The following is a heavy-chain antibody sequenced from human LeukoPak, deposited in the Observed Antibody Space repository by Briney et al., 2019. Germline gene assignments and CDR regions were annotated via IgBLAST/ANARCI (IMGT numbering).Heavy chain of an antibody. CDR1: GDNVFSNSVA. V-gene: IGHV6-1*01. CDR2: TYFRSKWNN. J-gene: IGHJ4*02. Sequence: SQTLSLTCAISGDNVFSNSVAWNWIRQSPSRCLEWLGRTYFRSKWNNDYALSVKSRITINLDTAKNHLSLQLNSVTPEDTAVYYCARGAMSAFDYWGQGTLVTVSS. D-gene: IGHD6-25*01. CDR3: ARGAMSAFDY.